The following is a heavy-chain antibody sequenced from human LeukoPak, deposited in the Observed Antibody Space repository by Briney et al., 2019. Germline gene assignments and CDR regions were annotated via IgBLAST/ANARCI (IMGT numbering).Heavy chain of an antibody. V-gene: IGHV3-23*01. CDR2: ISGSADST. Sequence: GGSLRLSCTASGFTISSYGMSWVRQAPGKGLEWVSAISGSADSTYYADSVKGRFTISRDNSKNTLYLQMNSLRAEDTAVYYCAKAIDEQWLNNWFDPWGQGTLVTVSS. D-gene: IGHD6-19*01. CDR3: AKAIDEQWLNNWFDP. J-gene: IGHJ5*02. CDR1: GFTISSYG.